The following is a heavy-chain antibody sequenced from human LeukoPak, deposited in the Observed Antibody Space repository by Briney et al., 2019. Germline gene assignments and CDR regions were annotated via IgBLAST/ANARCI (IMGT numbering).Heavy chain of an antibody. Sequence: GGSLRLSCGASDFSFITYAMSWVRQAPGKGLECVSTISGGGDATYYADSVKGRFTISRYNSKSTLHLQMNSLRAEDPAVYYCARGPSGYHNTGGQGTLVTVSS. V-gene: IGHV3-23*01. J-gene: IGHJ4*02. CDR2: ISGGGDAT. D-gene: IGHD5-12*01. CDR3: ARGPSGYHNT. CDR1: DFSFITYA.